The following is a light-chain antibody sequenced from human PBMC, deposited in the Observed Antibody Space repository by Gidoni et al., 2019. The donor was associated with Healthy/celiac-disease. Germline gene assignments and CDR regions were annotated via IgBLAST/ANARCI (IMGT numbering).Light chain of an antibody. CDR2: GAS. J-gene: IGKJ2*01. CDR3: QQYNNWPPVT. V-gene: IGKV3-15*01. CDR1: QSVSSN. Sequence: EIVMTQSPATLSVSPGERATLSCRASQSVSSNLAWYLQKPGQAPRLLIYGASTRATGIPARFIGSGSGTEFTLTISSLQSEDFAVYYCQQYNNWPPVTFGQGTKLEIK.